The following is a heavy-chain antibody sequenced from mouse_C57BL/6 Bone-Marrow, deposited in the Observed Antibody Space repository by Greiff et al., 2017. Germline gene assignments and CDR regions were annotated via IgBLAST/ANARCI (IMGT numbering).Heavy chain of an antibody. CDR3: ARRGYYEYFDV. D-gene: IGHD2-3*01. J-gene: IGHJ1*03. V-gene: IGHV1-64*01. CDR2: IHPNSGST. Sequence: QVQLQQSGAELVKPGASVKLSCKASGYTFTSYWMHWVKQRPGQGLEWIGMIHPNSGSTNYNEKFKSKATLTVDKSSSTAYMQLSSLTSEDSAVYYCARRGYYEYFDVWGTGTTVTVSS. CDR1: GYTFTSYW.